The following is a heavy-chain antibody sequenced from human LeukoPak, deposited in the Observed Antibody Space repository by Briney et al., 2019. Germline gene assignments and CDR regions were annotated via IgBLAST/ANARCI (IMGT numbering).Heavy chain of an antibody. CDR1: GGSFSGYY. CDR3: ARKGRLPFFR. D-gene: IGHD3-10*01. CDR2: INHSGST. V-gene: IGHV4-34*01. Sequence: SETLSLTCAVYGGSFSGYYWSWIRQPPGKGLEWIGEINHSGSTNYNPSLKSRVTISVDTSKNQFSLKLSSVTAADTAVYYCARKGRLPFFRWSQGTLATVSS. J-gene: IGHJ4*02.